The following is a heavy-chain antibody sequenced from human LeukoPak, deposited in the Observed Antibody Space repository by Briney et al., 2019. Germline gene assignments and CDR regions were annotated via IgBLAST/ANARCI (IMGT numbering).Heavy chain of an antibody. Sequence: GGSLRLSCAASGFTFSSYGMHWVRQAPGKGLEWVAFIRYDGSNKYYADSVKGRFTISRDNSKNTLYLQMNSLRAEDTAVYYCARDLYYGSGSYYLDYWGQGTLVTVSS. CDR1: GFTFSSYG. J-gene: IGHJ4*02. V-gene: IGHV3-30*02. CDR3: ARDLYYGSGSYYLDY. D-gene: IGHD3-10*01. CDR2: IRYDGSNK.